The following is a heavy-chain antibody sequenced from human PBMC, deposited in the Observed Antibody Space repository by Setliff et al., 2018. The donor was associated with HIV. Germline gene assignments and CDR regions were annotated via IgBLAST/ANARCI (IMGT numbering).Heavy chain of an antibody. V-gene: IGHV4-59*08. D-gene: IGHD2-15*01. CDR1: GGYMSGYY. Sequence: SETLSLTCTVSGGYMSGYYWSWIRQPPGKGLEWIGSVYYSGDTYYNPSLKSRVTIFVDTSKNQFSLNLNSVTAADTAVYHCARQGSWLDSWGQGTLVTVSS. CDR3: ARQGSWLDS. CDR2: VYYSGDT. J-gene: IGHJ5*01.